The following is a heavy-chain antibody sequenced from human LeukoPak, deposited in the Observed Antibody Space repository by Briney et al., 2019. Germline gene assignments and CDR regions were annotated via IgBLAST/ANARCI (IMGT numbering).Heavy chain of an antibody. D-gene: IGHD3-10*01. J-gene: IGHJ5*02. Sequence: GGSLRLSCAASGFTFSDYYMSWIRQAPGKGLEWVSYISSSGSTIYYADSVKGRFTISRGNAKNSLYLQMNSLRAEDTAVYYCARDQHYGSGSYSNWFDPWGQGTLVTVSS. V-gene: IGHV3-11*01. CDR3: ARDQHYGSGSYSNWFDP. CDR1: GFTFSDYY. CDR2: ISSSGSTI.